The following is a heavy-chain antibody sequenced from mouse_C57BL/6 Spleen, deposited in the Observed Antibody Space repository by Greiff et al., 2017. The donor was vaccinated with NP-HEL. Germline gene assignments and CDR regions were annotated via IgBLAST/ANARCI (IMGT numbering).Heavy chain of an antibody. D-gene: IGHD1-1*01. V-gene: IGHV1-55*01. Sequence: VQLQQSGAELVKPGASVKMSCKASGYTFTSYWITWVKQRPGQGLEWIGDIYPGSGSTNYNEKFKSKATLTVDTSSSTAYMQLSSLTSEDSAVYSCERFYYYGSSSYYAMDYWGQGTSVTVSS. CDR3: ERFYYYGSSSYYAMDY. CDR1: GYTFTSYW. J-gene: IGHJ4*01. CDR2: IYPGSGST.